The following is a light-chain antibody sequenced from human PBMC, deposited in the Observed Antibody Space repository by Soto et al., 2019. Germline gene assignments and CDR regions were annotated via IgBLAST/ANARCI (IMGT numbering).Light chain of an antibody. CDR2: AAS. CDR3: QQSSSSPLT. Sequence: DIQMTQSPSSLSASVGDRVTITCRASQSINTYLNWYQQKPGKAPNLLIYAASSLQGGVPSRYSGSGSGTDFTLTISSLQPEDFATYYCQQSSSSPLTFGGGTKVVIK. CDR1: QSINTY. J-gene: IGKJ4*01. V-gene: IGKV1-39*01.